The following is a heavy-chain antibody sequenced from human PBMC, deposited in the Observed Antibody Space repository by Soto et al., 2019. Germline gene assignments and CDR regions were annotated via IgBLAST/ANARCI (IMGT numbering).Heavy chain of an antibody. CDR1: GIPISSNY. CDR3: ARGMDYYDSSGYDTYDVHYYYYGMDV. J-gene: IGHJ6*02. V-gene: IGHV3-53*04. Sequence: GVSMRLCCVASGIPISSNYMTRVRQAPGKGLEWVSVLHSGGDTYYANSVKGRFTISRHDSTNTVFLQMNSLTAEDTAVYYCARGMDYYDSSGYDTYDVHYYYYGMDVWGQGTTVNVSS. D-gene: IGHD3-22*01. CDR2: LHSGGDT.